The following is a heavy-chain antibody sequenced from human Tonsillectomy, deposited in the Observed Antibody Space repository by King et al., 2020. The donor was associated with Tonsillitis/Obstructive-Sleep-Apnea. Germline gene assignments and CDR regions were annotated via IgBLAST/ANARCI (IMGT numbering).Heavy chain of an antibody. CDR2: SNHSGST. V-gene: IGHV4-34*01. D-gene: IGHD1-14*01. CDR1: VGSFSGCY. CDR3: ARGQVGKVWGPAEEPLEC. Sequence: VQLQQWGAGLLKPSETLSLTCAVYVGSFSGCYWTWIRQPPGKGLELIGESNHSGSTNYIPSLKSRVTISVDTSKNQFSLKLSSVTAADTAVYYCARGQVGKVWGPAEEPLECWGQGTLVTVSS. J-gene: IGHJ4*02.